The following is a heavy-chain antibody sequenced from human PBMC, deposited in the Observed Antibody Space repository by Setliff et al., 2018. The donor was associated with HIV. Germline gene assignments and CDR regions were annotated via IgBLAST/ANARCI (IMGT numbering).Heavy chain of an antibody. CDR1: SDSIRAYF. D-gene: IGHD2-8*01. CDR3: ARGLPATNGVWIDY. CDR2: VYLSGGT. V-gene: IGHV4-4*07. Sequence: SETLSLTCTVSSDSIRAYFWTWVRQPAGKGLEWIGHVYLSGGTNSNPSLKSRVTMSFDTSKNQFSLNLNSVTAADTAVYYCARGLPATNGVWIDYWGQGTLVTV. J-gene: IGHJ4*02.